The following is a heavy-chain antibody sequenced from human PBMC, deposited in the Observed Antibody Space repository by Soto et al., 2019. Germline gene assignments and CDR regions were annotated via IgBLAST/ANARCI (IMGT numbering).Heavy chain of an antibody. J-gene: IGHJ4*02. V-gene: IGHV3-53*01. Sequence: GGSLRLSCAASGFTVSSNYMSWVRQAPGKGLEWVSVIYSGGSTYYADSVKGRFTISRDNSKNTLYLQMNSLRAEDTAVYYCAREVFTMVRGVITTEDYWGQGTLVT. CDR2: IYSGGST. CDR3: AREVFTMVRGVITTEDY. D-gene: IGHD3-10*01. CDR1: GFTVSSNY.